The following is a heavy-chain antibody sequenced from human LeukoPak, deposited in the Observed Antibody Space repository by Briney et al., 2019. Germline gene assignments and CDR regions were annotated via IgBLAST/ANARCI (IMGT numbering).Heavy chain of an antibody. Sequence: SETLSLTCTVSGVSISGYYWSWIRQPPGKGLEWIGYIYYSGSTYCNPSLKSRVTMSVDTSKNQFSLKLTSVTTADTAVYYCAREVDYWFDPWGQGTLVTVSP. J-gene: IGHJ5*02. CDR1: GVSISGYY. V-gene: IGHV4-59*01. CDR3: AREVDYWFDP. D-gene: IGHD2-15*01. CDR2: IYYSGST.